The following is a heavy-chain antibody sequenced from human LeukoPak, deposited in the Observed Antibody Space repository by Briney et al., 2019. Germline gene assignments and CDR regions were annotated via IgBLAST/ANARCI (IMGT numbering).Heavy chain of an antibody. CDR1: GFTFSRYA. D-gene: IGHD6-13*01. CDR3: AKVQTLAAACTVPDYFDY. Sequence: GGSVRLTCAASGFTFSRYAMSWVRQAPGKGLEGVSAISGSGCSTCYADSVKDRLTIAGDNSENTLYLKMNSMRAEDRAVYYCAKVQTLAAACTVPDYFDYWGQGTLATVSS. J-gene: IGHJ4*02. V-gene: IGHV3-23*01. CDR2: ISGSGCST.